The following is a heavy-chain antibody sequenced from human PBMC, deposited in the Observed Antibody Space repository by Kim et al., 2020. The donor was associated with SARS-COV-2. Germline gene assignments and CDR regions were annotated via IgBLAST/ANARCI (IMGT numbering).Heavy chain of an antibody. V-gene: IGHV4-39*01. CDR2: IYYSGST. Sequence: SETLSLTCTVSGGSISSSSYYWGWIRQPPGKGLEWIGSIYYSGSTYYNPSLKSRVTISVDTSKNQFSLKLSSVTAADTAVYYCARLNGEDSSSQGGAFDIWGQGTMVTVSS. CDR3: ARLNGEDSSSQGGAFDI. D-gene: IGHD6-13*01. J-gene: IGHJ3*02. CDR1: GGSISSSSYY.